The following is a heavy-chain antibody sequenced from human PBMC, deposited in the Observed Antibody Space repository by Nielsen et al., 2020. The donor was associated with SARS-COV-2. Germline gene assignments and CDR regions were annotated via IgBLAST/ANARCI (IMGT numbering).Heavy chain of an antibody. D-gene: IGHD3-10*01. CDR3: ARTYGSGLGDAFDI. CDR1: GFTFSSYS. CDR2: ISSSGSYI. J-gene: IGHJ3*02. V-gene: IGHV3-21*01. Sequence: GESLKISCAASGFTFSSYSMNWVRQAPGKGLEWVSSISSSGSYIYYADSVKGRFTISRDNAKNSLYLQMNSLRAEDTAVYYCARTYGSGLGDAFDIWGQGTMVTVSS.